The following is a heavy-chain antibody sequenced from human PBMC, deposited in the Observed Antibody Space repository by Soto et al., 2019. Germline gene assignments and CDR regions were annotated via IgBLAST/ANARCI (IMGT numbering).Heavy chain of an antibody. D-gene: IGHD3-9*01. Sequence: GGSLRLSCAASGFTFSSYAMSWVRQAPGKGLEWVSAISGSGGSTYYADSVKGRFTISRDNSKNTLYLQMNSLRAEDTAVYYCAKRGDDILTGYYDYWGQGTLVTVSS. V-gene: IGHV3-23*01. J-gene: IGHJ4*02. CDR2: ISGSGGST. CDR1: GFTFSSYA. CDR3: AKRGDDILTGYYDY.